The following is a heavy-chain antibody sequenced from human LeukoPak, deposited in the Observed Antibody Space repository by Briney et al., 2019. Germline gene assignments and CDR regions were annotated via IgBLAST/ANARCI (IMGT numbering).Heavy chain of an antibody. CDR1: GGSLSSYY. Sequence: SETLSLTCPVSGGSLSSYYWSWIRQPPGKGLEWIGYIYYSGSTNYNPSLKSRVTISVDTSKNQFSLKLSSVTAADTAVYYCAKGPDIVDRDWLDPWGQGTLVTVSS. D-gene: IGHD2-15*01. V-gene: IGHV4-59*01. CDR2: IYYSGST. J-gene: IGHJ5*02. CDR3: AKGPDIVDRDWLDP.